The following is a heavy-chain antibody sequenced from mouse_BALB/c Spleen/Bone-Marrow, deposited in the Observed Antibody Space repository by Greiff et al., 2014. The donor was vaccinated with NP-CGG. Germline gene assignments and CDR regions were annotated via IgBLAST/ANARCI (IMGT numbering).Heavy chain of an antibody. CDR2: IWDDGST. V-gene: IGHV2-9*02. D-gene: IGHD1-2*01. CDR3: ARITTATGAMDY. Sequence: VQLQESGPGLVAPSQSLSISCTVSGFSLTSYGVYWVRQPPGKGLEWLGVIWDDGSTNYNSALMSRLSISKDNSKSQVFLKMNSLQTDDTAMYYCARITTATGAMDYWGQGTSVTVSS. CDR1: GFSLTSYG. J-gene: IGHJ4*01.